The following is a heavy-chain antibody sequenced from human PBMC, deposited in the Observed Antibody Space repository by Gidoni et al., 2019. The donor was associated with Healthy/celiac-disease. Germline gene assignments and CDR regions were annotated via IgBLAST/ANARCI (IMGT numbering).Heavy chain of an antibody. CDR1: GYTFTSYG. V-gene: IGHV1-18*04. CDR2: ISAYNGNT. D-gene: IGHD2-2*01. Sequence: QVQLVQSGAEVKKPGASVKVSCKASGYTFTSYGISWVRQAPGQGLEWMGWISAYNGNTNYAQKLQGRVTMTTDTSTSTAYMELRSLRSDDTAVYYCARDRVVVVPAALRRYYGMDVWGQGTTVTVSS. CDR3: ARDRVVVVPAALRRYYGMDV. J-gene: IGHJ6*02.